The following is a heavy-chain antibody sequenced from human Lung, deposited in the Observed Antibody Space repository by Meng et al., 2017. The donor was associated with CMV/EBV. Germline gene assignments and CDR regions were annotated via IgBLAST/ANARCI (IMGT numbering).Heavy chain of an antibody. Sequence: SXXVSXKASGATFSSYAITWVRQAPGQGLEWMGTIIPILAITKYAQKFQGRVTITADKTSSTVYMELSSLRSDDTAVYYCGRYTDIVSVIAATRDYWFDPWGQGTLVTVSS. J-gene: IGHJ5*02. D-gene: IGHD2-15*01. V-gene: IGHV1-69*04. CDR3: GRYTDIVSVIAATRDYWFDP. CDR2: IIPILAIT. CDR1: GATFSSYA.